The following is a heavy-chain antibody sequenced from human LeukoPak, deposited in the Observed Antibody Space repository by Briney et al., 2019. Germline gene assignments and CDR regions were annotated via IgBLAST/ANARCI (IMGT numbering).Heavy chain of an antibody. CDR1: GFTFSSYA. CDR2: ISYDGSNK. CDR3: ARDALRGGDPLTLDY. D-gene: IGHD2-21*02. J-gene: IGHJ4*02. V-gene: IGHV3-30*04. Sequence: GGSLRLSCAASGFTFSSYAMHWVRQAPGKGLEWVAVISYDGSNKYYADSVKGRFTISRDNSKNTLYLQMNSLRAEDTAVYYCARDALRGGDPLTLDYWGQGTLVTVSS.